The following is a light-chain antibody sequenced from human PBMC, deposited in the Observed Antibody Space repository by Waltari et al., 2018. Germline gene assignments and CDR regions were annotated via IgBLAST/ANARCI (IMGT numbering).Light chain of an antibody. CDR2: GHN. J-gene: IGLJ3*02. Sequence: SSELTQDPAVSVALGQTVRITCQGDSLRNYYVSWYQQKQGQAPLLVMYGHNNRPSGFPDRFAGSSSGNTASLTITGAQAEDEADYYCNSRDTSTNRWVFGGGTKLTVL. CDR3: NSRDTSTNRWV. V-gene: IGLV3-19*01. CDR1: SLRNYY.